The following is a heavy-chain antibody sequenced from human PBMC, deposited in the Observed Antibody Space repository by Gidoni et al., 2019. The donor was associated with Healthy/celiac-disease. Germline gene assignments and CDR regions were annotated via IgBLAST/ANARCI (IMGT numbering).Heavy chain of an antibody. J-gene: IGHJ6*02. CDR3: ARVGLWFRELFQNYYYYGMDV. V-gene: IGHV4-38-2*01. D-gene: IGHD3-10*01. CDR1: GYSISSGYY. Sequence: QVQLQESGPGLVKPSETLSLTCAGAGYSISSGYYWGWIRQPPGKGLEWIGSIYHSGSTYYTPSLKSRVTISVDTSKNQFSLKLSSVTAADTAVYYCARVGLWFRELFQNYYYYGMDVWGQGTTVTVSS. CDR2: IYHSGST.